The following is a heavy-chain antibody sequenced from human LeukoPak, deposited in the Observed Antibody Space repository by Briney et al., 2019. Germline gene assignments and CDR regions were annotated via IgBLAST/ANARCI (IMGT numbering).Heavy chain of an antibody. CDR2: ISYDGKT. V-gene: IGHV4-59*01. J-gene: IGHJ4*02. D-gene: IGHD1-26*01. CDR3: ARAPLGGRSLLYYFVF. CDR1: GASINSYR. Sequence: SETLSLTCNVSGASINSYRWNWIRQPPGKGLEWIGYISYDGKTNYNPSLKSRLNLSVDTSKNQFSLSLSSVTAADTAVYYCARAPLGGRSLLYYFVFWGQGTLVTVSS.